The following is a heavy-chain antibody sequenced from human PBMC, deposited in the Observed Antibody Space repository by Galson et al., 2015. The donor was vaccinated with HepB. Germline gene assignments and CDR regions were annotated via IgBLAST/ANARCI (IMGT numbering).Heavy chain of an antibody. CDR2: ISYDGSNK. CDR1: GFTFSSYG. J-gene: IGHJ4*02. Sequence: SLRLSCAASGFTFSSYGMHWVRQAPGKGLEWVAVISYDGSNKYYADSVKGRFTISRDNSKNTLYLQMNSLRAEDTAVYYCATLGQSSSWYRGIRFDYWGQGTLVTVSS. CDR3: ATLGQSSSWYRGIRFDY. D-gene: IGHD6-13*01. V-gene: IGHV3-30*03.